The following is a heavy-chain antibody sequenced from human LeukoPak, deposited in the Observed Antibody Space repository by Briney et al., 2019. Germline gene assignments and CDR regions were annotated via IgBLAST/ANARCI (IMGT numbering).Heavy chain of an antibody. V-gene: IGHV3-48*03. D-gene: IGHD1-26*01. CDR1: GFSFNTYE. J-gene: IGHJ4*02. CDR3: AGGPQYTGSFPY. CDR2: ISNSGGTI. Sequence: GGSLRLSCAASGFSFNTYEMTWVRQAPGMGLEWLSYISNSGGTIKYADSVKGRFTISRDSAENALYLQMNNLGIDDTAVYFCAGGPQYTGSFPYWGQGTLVAVSS.